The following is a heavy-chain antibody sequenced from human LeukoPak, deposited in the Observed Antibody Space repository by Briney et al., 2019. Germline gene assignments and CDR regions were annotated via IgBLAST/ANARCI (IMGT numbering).Heavy chain of an antibody. CDR1: GGSFSGYY. CDR3: ARHSMTTVTTQYYYYMDV. Sequence: KPSETLSLTCAVYGGSFSGYYWSWIRRPPGKGLEWIGEINHGGSTNYNPSLKSRVTISVDTSKNQFSLKLSSVTAADTAVYYCARHSMTTVTTQYYYYMDVWGKGTTVTISS. CDR2: INHGGST. D-gene: IGHD4-17*01. V-gene: IGHV4-34*01. J-gene: IGHJ6*03.